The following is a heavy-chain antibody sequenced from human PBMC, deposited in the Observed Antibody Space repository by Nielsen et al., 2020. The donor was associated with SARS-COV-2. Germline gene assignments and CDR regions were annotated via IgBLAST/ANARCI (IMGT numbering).Heavy chain of an antibody. CDR3: AREGRKLPLDY. CDR2: IYSDDSA. Sequence: GESLKISCAASGFSVSSNYMSWVRQAAGKGLEWVSVIYSDDSASYADSVKGRFTVSRDNFKNMLFLQMNSLRAEDTGVYYCAREGRKLPLDYWGQGTLVTVSS. V-gene: IGHV3-66*01. J-gene: IGHJ4*02. D-gene: IGHD5-24*01. CDR1: GFSVSSNY.